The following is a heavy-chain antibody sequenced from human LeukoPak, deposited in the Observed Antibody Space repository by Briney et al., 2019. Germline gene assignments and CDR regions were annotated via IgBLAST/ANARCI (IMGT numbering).Heavy chain of an antibody. V-gene: IGHV1-18*01. CDR1: GYTFTSYG. D-gene: IGHD3-22*01. CDR2: ISAYNGNT. J-gene: IGHJ4*02. CDR3: AREMTYYDSSGYYYAQYYFDY. Sequence: ASVKVSCKASGYTFTSYGISWVRQAPGQGLEWMGWISAYNGNTNYAQKLQGRVTMTTDTPTSTAYMELRSLRSDDTAVYYCAREMTYYDSSGYYYAQYYFDYWGQGTLVTVSS.